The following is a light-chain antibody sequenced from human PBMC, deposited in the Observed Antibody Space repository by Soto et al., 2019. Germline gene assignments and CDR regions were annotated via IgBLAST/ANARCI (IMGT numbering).Light chain of an antibody. CDR2: NAS. CDR3: QQYEISPIT. CDR1: QSINSW. Sequence: DIQMTQSPSTLSASVGDRVTITCRASQSINSWLAWYQQKPGKAPKLLIYNASSLESGVPSRFSGSGSGTEFTLTISSLQPDDFAAYYCQQYEISPITFGQGTRLEIK. J-gene: IGKJ5*01. V-gene: IGKV1-5*03.